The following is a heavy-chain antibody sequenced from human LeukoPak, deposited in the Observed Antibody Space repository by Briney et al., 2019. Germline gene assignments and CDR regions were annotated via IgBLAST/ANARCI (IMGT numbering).Heavy chain of an antibody. J-gene: IGHJ4*02. CDR1: GFTVSSNY. CDR2: IYSGGST. CDR3: ARDTGYSSSWYGDNY. V-gene: IGHV3-66*01. D-gene: IGHD6-13*01. Sequence: GGSLRLSCAASGFTVSSNYMSWVRQAPGKGLEWVSVIYSGGSTYYADSVKGRFTISRDNAKNSLYLQMNSLRAEDTAVYYCARDTGYSSSWYGDNYWGQGTLVTVSS.